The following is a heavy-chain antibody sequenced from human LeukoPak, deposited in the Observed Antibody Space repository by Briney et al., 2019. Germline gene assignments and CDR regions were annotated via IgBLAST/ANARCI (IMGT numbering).Heavy chain of an antibody. CDR2: VYYSGSP. D-gene: IGHD3-10*01. J-gene: IGHJ4*02. CDR3: ARASGSSYVVFFFDY. V-gene: IGHV4-59*01. CDR1: GDSISTYY. Sequence: PSETLSLTCTVSGDSISTYYWSWIRQPPGKGLEWIGYVYYSGSPTYNPSLKSRVTISVDTSKNQFSLKLTSVTAADTAVYYCARASGSSYVVFFFDYWGQGTLVTVSS.